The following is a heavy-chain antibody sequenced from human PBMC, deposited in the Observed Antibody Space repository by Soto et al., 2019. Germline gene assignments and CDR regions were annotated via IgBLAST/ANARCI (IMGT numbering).Heavy chain of an antibody. J-gene: IGHJ4*02. CDR1: GFTFSTYS. CDR3: ARDGGKAARGTFDY. Sequence: QVQLVESGGGVVQPGRSLRLSCAASGFTFSTYSMHWVRQAPDKGLEWVAVISSDGNNKYFTDSMKGRFTISRDNSKNPLYLQVNSLRTEDTAVYYCARDGGKAARGTFDYWGQGTLVTVSS. CDR2: ISSDGNNK. V-gene: IGHV3-30-3*01. D-gene: IGHD6-13*01.